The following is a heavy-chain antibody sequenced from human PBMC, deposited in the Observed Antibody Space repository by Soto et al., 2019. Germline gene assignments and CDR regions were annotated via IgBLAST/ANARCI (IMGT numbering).Heavy chain of an antibody. J-gene: IGHJ4*02. CDR2: IYYSGST. CDR1: GGSISSSSYY. CDR3: ARAYDILTGYPVYFDY. Sequence: PSETLSLTCTVSGGSISSSSYYWGWIRQPPGKGLEWIGSIYYSGSTYYNPSLKSRVTISVDTSKNQFSLKLSSVTAADTAVYYCARAYDILTGYPVYFDYWGQGTLVTVSS. V-gene: IGHV4-39*01. D-gene: IGHD3-9*01.